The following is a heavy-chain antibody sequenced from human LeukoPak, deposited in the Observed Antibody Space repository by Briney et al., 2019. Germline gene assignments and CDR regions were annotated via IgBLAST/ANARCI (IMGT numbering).Heavy chain of an antibody. D-gene: IGHD1-26*01. CDR1: GFTFSRNG. J-gene: IGHJ5*02. Sequence: GGTLRLSCAASGFTFSRNGMTWVRQAPGKGLEWVSAISGSGGSTYHADSVKGRFTISRDNSKNTLYLQMNSLRAEDTAIYYCAKKYSTGLDPWGQGTLVTVSS. CDR3: AKKYSTGLDP. V-gene: IGHV3-23*01. CDR2: ISGSGGST.